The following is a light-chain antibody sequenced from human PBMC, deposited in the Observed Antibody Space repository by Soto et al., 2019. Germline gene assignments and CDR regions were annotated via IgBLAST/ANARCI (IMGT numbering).Light chain of an antibody. CDR1: NIGSKG. J-gene: IGLJ2*01. CDR3: QVWDSGSAHVL. CDR2: SDT. Sequence: SYELTQPPSVSVARGKTASISCGGNNIGSKGVHWYQQKPGEAPVLVIYSDTDLPPVIPERFSGSNSANLATLTISRVEAGDEVDYYCQVWDSGSAHVLFGGGTKLTVL. V-gene: IGLV3-21*04.